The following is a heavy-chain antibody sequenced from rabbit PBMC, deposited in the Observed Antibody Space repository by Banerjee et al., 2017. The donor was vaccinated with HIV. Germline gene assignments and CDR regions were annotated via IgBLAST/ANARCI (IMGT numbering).Heavy chain of an antibody. CDR2: IYTVSGGT. CDR1: GFSFSSDYY. D-gene: IGHD6-1*01. CDR3: ARDGGDGDYGYASNL. J-gene: IGHJ4*01. Sequence: QSLEESGGDLVKPGASLTLTCTASGFSFSSDYYMCWVRQAPGKGLEWIGCIYTVSGGTWYPRWVNGRFTISKTSSTTVDLQMTSLTVADTATYFCARDGGDGDYGYASNLWGPGTLVTVS. V-gene: IGHV1S40*01.